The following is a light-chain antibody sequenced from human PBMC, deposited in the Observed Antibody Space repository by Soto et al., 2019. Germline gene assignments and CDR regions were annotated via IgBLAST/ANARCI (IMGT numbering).Light chain of an antibody. Sequence: IVLPQSPATLSLSPGERATLSCRASHNINTYLAWYQQKPGQVPRLLIYDTSNRATGIPARFSGSGSGTDFTLTISGLAPEDFAVYYCQHRSSWPPGFGQGTRLQI. J-gene: IGKJ5*01. CDR2: DTS. CDR3: QHRSSWPPG. V-gene: IGKV3-11*01. CDR1: HNINTY.